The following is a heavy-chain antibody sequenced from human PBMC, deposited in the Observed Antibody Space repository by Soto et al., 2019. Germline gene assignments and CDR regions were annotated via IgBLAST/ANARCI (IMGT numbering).Heavy chain of an antibody. CDR2: IYYSGST. V-gene: IGHV4-30-4*01. Sequence: PSETLSLTCTVSGGSISSGDYYWSWIRQPPGKGLEWIGYIYYSGSTYYNPSLKSRVTISVDTSKNQFSLMLSSVTAADTAVYYCARVVPPEGCISTSCYSLSWFDPWGQGTLVTVSS. CDR1: GGSISSGDYY. D-gene: IGHD2-2*01. J-gene: IGHJ5*02. CDR3: ARVVPPEGCISTSCYSLSWFDP.